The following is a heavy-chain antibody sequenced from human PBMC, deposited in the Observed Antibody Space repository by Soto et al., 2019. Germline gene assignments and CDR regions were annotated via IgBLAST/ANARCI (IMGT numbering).Heavy chain of an antibody. V-gene: IGHV4-59*01. Sequence: QVQLQGSGPGLVKPSETLSLTCTVSGGSITSYYWSWIRQSPGKGLEWIGYIHYSENIKYNPSLTSRVTIALDTSKNQFSRELSSMTAADTAVYYCAAEGGSKTYWGQGILVTVSS. CDR3: AAEGGSKTY. D-gene: IGHD3-16*01. CDR2: IHYSENI. J-gene: IGHJ4*02. CDR1: GGSITSYY.